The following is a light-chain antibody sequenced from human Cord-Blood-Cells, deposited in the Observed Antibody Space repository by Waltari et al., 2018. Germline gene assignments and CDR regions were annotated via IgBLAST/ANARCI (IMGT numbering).Light chain of an antibody. CDR3: AAWDDSLNGYV. V-gene: IGLV1-36*01. J-gene: IGLJ1*01. CDR2: DDD. Sequence: QSVLTQPPSVSEAPRQRVTISCSGSSSNIGNNAVNWYQQLPGKAPKLLIYDDDLLPSGVSDRFSGSKSGTSASLAISGLQSEDEADYYCAAWDDSLNGYVFGTGTKVTVL. CDR1: SSNIGNNA.